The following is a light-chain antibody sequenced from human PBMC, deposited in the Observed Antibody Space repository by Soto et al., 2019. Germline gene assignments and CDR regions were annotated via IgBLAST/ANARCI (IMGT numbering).Light chain of an antibody. Sequence: DVVVTQSPVSLAVSLGERATINCKSSQSLLYSPDNKNYLAWYQQKQGQPPKLLIYWASTRASGVPARFNGSGSGTDFTLTITSLQADEVALYYCHQYYSLPLTFGGGTKVET. CDR1: QSLLYSPDNKNY. V-gene: IGKV4-1*01. CDR3: HQYYSLPLT. J-gene: IGKJ4*01. CDR2: WAS.